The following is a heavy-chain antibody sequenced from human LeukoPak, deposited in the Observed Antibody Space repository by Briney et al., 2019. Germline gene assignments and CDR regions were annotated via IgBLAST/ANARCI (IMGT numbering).Heavy chain of an antibody. CDR2: IYYSGST. Sequence: PSETLSLTCTVSGGSISSYYWSWIRQPPGKGLEWIGYIYYSGSTNYNPSLKSRVTISVDTSKNQFPLKLSSVTAADTAVYYCARENDSSGYFDYWGQGTLVTVSS. V-gene: IGHV4-59*01. D-gene: IGHD3-22*01. CDR1: GGSISSYY. J-gene: IGHJ4*02. CDR3: ARENDSSGYFDY.